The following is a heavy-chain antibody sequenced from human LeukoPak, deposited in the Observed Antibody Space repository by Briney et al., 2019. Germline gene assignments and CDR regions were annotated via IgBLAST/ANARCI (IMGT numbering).Heavy chain of an antibody. CDR1: GFTFSSYW. D-gene: IGHD3-3*01. Sequence: GGSLRLSCAASGFTFSSYWMSWVRQAPGKGLEWVANIKQDGSEKYYVDSVKGRFTISRDNAKNSLYLQMNSLRAEDTAVYYCASEIIFGSSDYWGQGTLVTVSS. CDR3: ASEIIFGSSDY. V-gene: IGHV3-7*01. CDR2: IKQDGSEK. J-gene: IGHJ4*02.